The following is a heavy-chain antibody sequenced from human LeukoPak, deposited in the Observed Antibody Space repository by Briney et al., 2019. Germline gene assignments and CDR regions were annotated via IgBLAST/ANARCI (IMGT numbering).Heavy chain of an antibody. D-gene: IGHD1-26*01. V-gene: IGHV3-30*02. J-gene: IGHJ4*02. CDR3: AKVRGALYFFDY. CDR1: GFTFSSYG. Sequence: GGSLRLSCAASGFTFSSYGMHWVRQAPGKGLEWVAFIRYDGSNKYYADSVKGRFTNSRDNSKNTLYLQMNSLRAEDTAVYYCAKVRGALYFFDYWGQGALVTVSS. CDR2: IRYDGSNK.